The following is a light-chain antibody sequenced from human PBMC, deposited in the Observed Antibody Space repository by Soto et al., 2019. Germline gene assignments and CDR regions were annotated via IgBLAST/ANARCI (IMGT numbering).Light chain of an antibody. CDR3: QPYGSSPPIT. J-gene: IGKJ5*01. V-gene: IGKV3-20*01. CDR2: GAS. Sequence: EIVITQSPATLSVSPGESATLSCRASQSVRNNYLAWSKQKPGQAPRLLIYGASSRATGIPDRFSGSGSGTDFTLTISRLEPEDFAVYYCQPYGSSPPITFGQGTRLEIK. CDR1: QSVRNNY.